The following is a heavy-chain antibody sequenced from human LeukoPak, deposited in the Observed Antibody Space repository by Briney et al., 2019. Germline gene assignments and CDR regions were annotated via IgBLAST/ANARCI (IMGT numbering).Heavy chain of an antibody. CDR1: YY. CDR2: ISSSGSTI. Sequence: YYWDWIRQAPGKGLEWVSYISSSGSTIYYADSVKGRFTISRDNAKNSLYLQMNSLRAEDTAVYYCASVGPSSWAGIYAFDIWGQGTMVTVSS. CDR3: ASVGPSSWAGIYAFDI. J-gene: IGHJ3*02. D-gene: IGHD6-13*01. V-gene: IGHV3-11*01.